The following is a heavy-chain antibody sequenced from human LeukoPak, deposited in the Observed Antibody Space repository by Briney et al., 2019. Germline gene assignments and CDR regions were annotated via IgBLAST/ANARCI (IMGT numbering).Heavy chain of an antibody. CDR2: IKQDGSEK. Sequence: GGPLRLSCAASGFTFSSYWMSWVRQAPGKGLEWVANIKQDGSEKYYVDSVKGRFTISRDNAKNSLYLQMNSLRAEDTAVYYCARDSGGSSLGQTFDYWGQGTLVTVSS. CDR1: GFTFSSYW. J-gene: IGHJ4*02. D-gene: IGHD6-6*01. V-gene: IGHV3-7*01. CDR3: ARDSGGSSLGQTFDY.